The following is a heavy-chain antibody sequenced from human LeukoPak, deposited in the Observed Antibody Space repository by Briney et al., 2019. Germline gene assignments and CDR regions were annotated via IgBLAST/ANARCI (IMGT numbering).Heavy chain of an antibody. Sequence: GGSLRLSCAASGAAFSKYGMKWVRQAAGAGLEYISGISRSGDITHYAASVKGRFTISRDNVKNTLYLQMNSLSAEDTALYYCATEGFYFWGPGTQVTVSS. CDR3: ATEGFYF. J-gene: IGHJ4*02. CDR2: ISRSGDIT. V-gene: IGHV3-23*01. CDR1: GAAFSKYG.